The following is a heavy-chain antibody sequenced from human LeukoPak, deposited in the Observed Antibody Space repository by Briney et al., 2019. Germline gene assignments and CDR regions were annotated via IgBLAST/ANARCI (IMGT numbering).Heavy chain of an antibody. CDR2: INSDGSDT. CDR3: ARESEEPDNDY. CDR1: GFPFTRYW. J-gene: IGHJ4*02. Sequence: GGSLRLSCAAAGFPFTRYWMHWVRQAPGKGLVWVSRINSDGSDTTYADSVKGRFTISRDNSKNTLYLQMNSLRAEDTAVYYCARESEEPDNDYWGQGTLVTVSS. V-gene: IGHV3-74*01. D-gene: IGHD1-14*01.